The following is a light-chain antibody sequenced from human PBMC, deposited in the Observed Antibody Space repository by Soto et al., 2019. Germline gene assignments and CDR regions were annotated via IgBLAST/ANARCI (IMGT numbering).Light chain of an antibody. CDR3: SSYTTSNTRQIV. CDR2: DVS. J-gene: IGLJ1*01. V-gene: IGLV2-14*01. Sequence: QPVLNQPASVSGSPGQSITISCTGTSSDVGGYNYVSWYQQHPGKAPKFMIYDVSNRPSGVSNRFSGSKSGNTASLTISGLQAEDEADYYCSSYTTSNTRQIVFGTGTKVTVL. CDR1: SSDVGGYNY.